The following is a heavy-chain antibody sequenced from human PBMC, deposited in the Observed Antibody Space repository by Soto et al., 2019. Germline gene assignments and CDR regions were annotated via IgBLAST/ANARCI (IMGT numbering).Heavy chain of an antibody. V-gene: IGHV3-21*01. CDR3: AREKGSQSRHDV. CDR2: ITSGGGYI. CDR1: GFSFSGDS. J-gene: IGHJ6*02. D-gene: IGHD1-1*01. Sequence: EVQLVESGGCLVKPGGSLRLSCAGSGFSFSGDSMDWVRQAPGKGLEWVSSITSGGGYIFYSDSGKGRFTISRDNANNSLFLQMDSLRTEDTAVYYCAREKGSQSRHDVWGQGTTVTVSS.